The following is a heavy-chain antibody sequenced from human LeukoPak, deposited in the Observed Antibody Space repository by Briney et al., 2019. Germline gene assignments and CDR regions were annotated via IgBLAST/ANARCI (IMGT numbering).Heavy chain of an antibody. V-gene: IGHV3-23*01. Sequence: GGSLRLSCAASGFTFSTYAMSWVRQAPGKGLEWVSIVSGGGVNTYYVDSVKGRFTISRDNSKNTLYLQMNSLRVEDTAVYYCAKGHTDYGTGFDLWGQGTLVIVSS. CDR1: GFTFSTYA. J-gene: IGHJ4*02. CDR3: AKGHTDYGTGFDL. CDR2: VSGGGVNT. D-gene: IGHD4-17*01.